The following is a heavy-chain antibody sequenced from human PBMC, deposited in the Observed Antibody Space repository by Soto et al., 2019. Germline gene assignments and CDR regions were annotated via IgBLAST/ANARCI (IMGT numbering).Heavy chain of an antibody. V-gene: IGHV3-33*01. J-gene: IGHJ3*02. CDR2: MWYDGSNK. Sequence: QVQLVESGGGVVQPGRSLRLSCAASGFTFSSYGMHWVRQAPGKGLEWVAVMWYDGSNKYYADSVKGRFTISRDNSKNTLYLQMNSLRAEDTAVYYCARARGQLGYCSGGSCYEDDAFDIWGQGTMVTVSS. CDR1: GFTFSSYG. D-gene: IGHD2-15*01. CDR3: ARARGQLGYCSGGSCYEDDAFDI.